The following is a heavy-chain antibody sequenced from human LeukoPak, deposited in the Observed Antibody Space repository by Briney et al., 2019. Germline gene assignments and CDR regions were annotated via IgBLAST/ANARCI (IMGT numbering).Heavy chain of an antibody. CDR2: INPNSGGT. Sequence: ASVKVSCTASGYTFTGYYMHWVRQAPGQGLEWMGWINPNSGGTNYAQKFQGRVTMTRDTSISTAYMELSRLRSDDTAVYYCARVADDCSSTSCYVFYWGQGTLVTVSS. CDR3: ARVADDCSSTSCYVFY. CDR1: GYTFTGYY. J-gene: IGHJ4*02. D-gene: IGHD2-2*01. V-gene: IGHV1-2*02.